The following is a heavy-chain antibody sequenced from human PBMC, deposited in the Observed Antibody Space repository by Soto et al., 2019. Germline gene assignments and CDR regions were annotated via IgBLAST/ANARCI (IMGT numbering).Heavy chain of an antibody. CDR1: GGTFSSYA. D-gene: IGHD3-10*01. CDR2: IIPIFGTA. J-gene: IGHJ6*02. CDR3: ARDPRSRGSGSYYYYYYYGMDV. V-gene: IGHV1-69*06. Sequence: SVKVSCKXSGGTFSSYAISWVRQAPGQGLEWMGGIIPIFGTANYAQKFQGRVTITADKSTSTAYMELSSLRSEDTAVYYCARDPRSRGSGSYYYYYYYGMDVWGQGTTVTVSS.